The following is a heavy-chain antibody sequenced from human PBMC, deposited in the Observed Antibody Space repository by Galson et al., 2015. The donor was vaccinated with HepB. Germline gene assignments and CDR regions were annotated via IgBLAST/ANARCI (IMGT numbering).Heavy chain of an antibody. Sequence: SVKVSCKASGYSFTTYYIHWVRQAPGQGLEWMGIINPSADTTSYAEKFQGRVSMTRDTSTTTVFMELCSLRSEDTAVYYCARDLRMNEWELPDYWGQGTLVIVSS. CDR1: GYSFTTYY. J-gene: IGHJ4*02. D-gene: IGHD1-26*01. V-gene: IGHV1-46*03. CDR2: INPSADTT. CDR3: ARDLRMNEWELPDY.